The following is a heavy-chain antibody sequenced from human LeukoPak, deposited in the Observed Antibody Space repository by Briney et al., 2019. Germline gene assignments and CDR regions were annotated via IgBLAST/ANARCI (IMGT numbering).Heavy chain of an antibody. CDR3: ARHAIAAANLYNWFDP. V-gene: IGHV4-39*01. Sequence: PSETLSLTCTVSGGSISSSSYYWGWIRQPPGKGLEWLGSIYYSGSTYYNPSLKSRVTISVDTSKNQFSPKLSSVTAADTAVYYCARHAIAAANLYNWFDPWGQGTLATVSS. D-gene: IGHD6-13*01. J-gene: IGHJ5*02. CDR1: GGSISSSSYY. CDR2: IYYSGST.